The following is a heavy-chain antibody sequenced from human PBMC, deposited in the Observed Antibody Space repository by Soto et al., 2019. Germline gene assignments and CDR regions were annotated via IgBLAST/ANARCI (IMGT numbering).Heavy chain of an antibody. CDR2: IIPIFGTA. CDR1: GGTFSSYA. J-gene: IGHJ6*02. CDR3: ARVCSSTSCYASYYYGMDV. Sequence: SVKVSCKASGGTFSSYAISWVRQAPGQGLEWMGGIIPIFGTANYVQKFQGRVTITADKSTSTAYMELSSLRSEDTAVYYCARVCSSTSCYASYYYGMDVWGQGTTLTVSS. V-gene: IGHV1-69*06. D-gene: IGHD2-2*01.